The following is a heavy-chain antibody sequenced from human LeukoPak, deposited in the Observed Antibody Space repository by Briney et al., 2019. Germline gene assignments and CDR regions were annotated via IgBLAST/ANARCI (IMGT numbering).Heavy chain of an antibody. CDR3: ASRDYYGSGRTFDY. J-gene: IGHJ4*02. CDR2: IYHSGST. V-gene: IGHV4-38-2*02. CDR1: GYSISSGYY. D-gene: IGHD3-10*01. Sequence: SETLSLTCTVSGYSISSGYYWGWIRQPPGKGLEWIGSIYHSGSTYYNPSLKSRVTISVDTSKNQFSLKLSSVTAADTAVYYCASRDYYGSGRTFDYWGQGTLVTVSS.